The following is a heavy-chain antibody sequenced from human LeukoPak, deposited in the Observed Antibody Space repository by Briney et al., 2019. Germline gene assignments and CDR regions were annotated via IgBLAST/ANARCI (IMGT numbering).Heavy chain of an antibody. V-gene: IGHV3-9*01. Sequence: PGGSLRLSCAASGFTFDDYAMHWVRQAPGKGLEWVSGISWNSGSIGYADSVKGRFTISRDNSKNTLYLQMNSLRAEDTAVYYCAKGGRGFFGNWGQGTLVTVSS. J-gene: IGHJ4*02. CDR3: AKGGRGFFGN. CDR1: GFTFDDYA. D-gene: IGHD3-3*01. CDR2: ISWNSGSI.